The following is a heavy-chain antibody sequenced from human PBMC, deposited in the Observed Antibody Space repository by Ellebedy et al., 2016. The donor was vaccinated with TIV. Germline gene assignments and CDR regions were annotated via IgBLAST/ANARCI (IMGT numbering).Heavy chain of an antibody. Sequence: SETLSLXCAVYGGSFSGYYWSWIRQPPGKGLEWIGEINHSGSTNYNPSLKSRVTISVDTSKNQFSLKLSSVTAADTAVYYCARDSRQTYYDFWSGYSPSYYYYMDVWGKGTTVTVSS. CDR2: INHSGST. CDR1: GGSFSGYY. CDR3: ARDSRQTYYDFWSGYSPSYYYYMDV. V-gene: IGHV4-34*01. J-gene: IGHJ6*03. D-gene: IGHD3-3*01.